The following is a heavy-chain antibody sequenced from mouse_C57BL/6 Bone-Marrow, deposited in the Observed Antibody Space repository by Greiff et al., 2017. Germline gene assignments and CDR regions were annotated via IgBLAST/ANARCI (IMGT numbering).Heavy chain of an antibody. CDR3: AREEAYPFAY. J-gene: IGHJ3*01. V-gene: IGHV5-4*01. Sequence: EVQWVESGGGLVKPGGSLKLSCAASGFTFSSYAMSWVRQTPEKRLEWVATISDGGSYTYYPDNVKGRFTISRDNAKNNLYLQMSHLKSEDTAMYYCAREEAYPFAYWGQGTLVTVSA. CDR2: ISDGGSYT. CDR1: GFTFSSYA. D-gene: IGHD2-10*01.